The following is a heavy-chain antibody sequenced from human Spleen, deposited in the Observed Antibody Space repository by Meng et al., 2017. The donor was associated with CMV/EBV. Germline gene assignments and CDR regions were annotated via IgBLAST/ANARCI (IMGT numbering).Heavy chain of an antibody. CDR1: AFALSVYD. J-gene: IGHJ5*02. V-gene: IGHV3-21*06. D-gene: IGHD6-19*01. Sequence: GESLKISCVASAFALSVYDMNWVRQAPGKGLEWVSTISSDSTKIFYADSVKGRFIVSRDNAKNSLYLQLNRLRSDDTALYFCARGGGGWLQDRWGQGALVTVSS. CDR2: ISSDSTKI. CDR3: ARGGGGWLQDR.